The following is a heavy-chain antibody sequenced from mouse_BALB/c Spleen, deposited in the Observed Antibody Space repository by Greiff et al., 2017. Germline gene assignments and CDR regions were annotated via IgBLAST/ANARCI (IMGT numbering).Heavy chain of an antibody. CDR2: ISSGGGST. J-gene: IGHJ4*01. Sequence: EVQGVESGGGLVKPGGSLKLSCAASGFAFSSYDMSWVRQTPEKRLEWVAYISSGGGSTYYPDTVKGRFTISRDNAKNTLYLQMSSLKSEDTAMYYCARHDGGNYAVVAMDYWGQGTSVTVSS. CDR3: ARHDGGNYAVVAMDY. V-gene: IGHV5-12-1*01. D-gene: IGHD2-1*01. CDR1: GFAFSSYD.